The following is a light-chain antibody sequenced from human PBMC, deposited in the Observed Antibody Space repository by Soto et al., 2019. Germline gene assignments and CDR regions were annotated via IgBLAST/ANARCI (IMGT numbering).Light chain of an antibody. CDR2: GAS. V-gene: IGKV3-15*01. CDR3: QQYDTGLT. Sequence: EIVMTQSPATVSVSPGERATLSCRASQSISINLAWYQLKPGRAPRLLMYGASTRATGVSASFSGSGSGTDFTLTITGLQSGDIGVYYCQQYDTGLTFGQGTKVEI. J-gene: IGKJ4*01. CDR1: QSISIN.